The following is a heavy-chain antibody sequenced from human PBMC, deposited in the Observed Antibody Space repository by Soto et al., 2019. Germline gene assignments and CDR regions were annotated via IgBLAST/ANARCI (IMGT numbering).Heavy chain of an antibody. D-gene: IGHD1-26*01. J-gene: IGHJ4*02. CDR2: ISYDGSNK. V-gene: IGHV3-30*18. CDR3: AKDTRIVGATEGLDY. CDR1: GFTFSSYG. Sequence: QVQLVESGGGVVQPGRSLRLSCAASGFTFSSYGMHWVRQAPGKGLEWGAVISYDGSNKYYADSVKGRFTISRDNSKNTLYLQMNSLRAEDTAVYYCAKDTRIVGATEGLDYWGQGTLVTVSS.